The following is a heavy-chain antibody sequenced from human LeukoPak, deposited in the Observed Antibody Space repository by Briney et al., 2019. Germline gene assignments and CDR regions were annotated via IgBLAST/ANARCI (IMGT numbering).Heavy chain of an antibody. V-gene: IGHV3-7*01. CDR3: AREAPTESDWYFDL. J-gene: IGHJ2*01. Sequence: PGGSLRLSCAASGFTFSRYWMSWVRQAPGQGLKWVAIIKQDGSEKYYVGSVKGRFTISIDNAKNSLFLQMNSLRGDDTALYYCAREAPTESDWYFDLWGRGTLVTVSS. CDR2: IKQDGSEK. D-gene: IGHD4-17*01. CDR1: GFTFSRYW.